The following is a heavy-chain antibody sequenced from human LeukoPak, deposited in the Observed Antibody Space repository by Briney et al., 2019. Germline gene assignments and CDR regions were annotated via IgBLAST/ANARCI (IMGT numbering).Heavy chain of an antibody. CDR3: ARGGYYNWDFDF. CDR1: GDSISTSNNY. Sequence: PSETLSLTCSVSGDSISTSNNYWGWIRQPPGKGLEWIGCISHRVNTYYNPSLKSRFTISTDTTNNLFSLILTSVTAADTALYYCARGGYYNWDFDFWGQGALVTVSS. CDR2: ISHRVNT. J-gene: IGHJ4*02. D-gene: IGHD1-20*01. V-gene: IGHV4-39*07.